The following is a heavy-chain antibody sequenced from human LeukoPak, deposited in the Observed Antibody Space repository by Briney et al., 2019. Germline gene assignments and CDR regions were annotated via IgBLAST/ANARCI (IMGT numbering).Heavy chain of an antibody. D-gene: IGHD5-12*01. CDR3: ARDDTPTNGYDSYDF. V-gene: IGHV3-7*01. Sequence: GGSLRLSCAASGFTFSSNWMSWVRQAPGKGLERVANIKQDGSDKYYVDSVKGRFTISRDNAKNSLYLQMNSLRAEDTAVYYCARDDTPTNGYDSYDFWGQGTLVTVST. CDR1: GFTFSSNW. CDR2: IKQDGSDK. J-gene: IGHJ4*02.